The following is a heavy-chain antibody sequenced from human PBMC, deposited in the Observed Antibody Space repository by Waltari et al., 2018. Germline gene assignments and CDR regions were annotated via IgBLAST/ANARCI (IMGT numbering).Heavy chain of an antibody. D-gene: IGHD3-9*01. CDR2: IIPIFGTA. J-gene: IGHJ4*02. Sequence: QVQLVQSGAAVKKPGSSVKVSCKASGGTFSSYAISWVRQAPAHGLEWMGRIIPIFGTANYAQKFQGRVTITADKSTSTAYMELSSLRSEDTAVYYCARAESVLRYFDWLSPADYWGQGTLVTVSS. CDR1: GGTFSSYA. V-gene: IGHV1-69*08. CDR3: ARAESVLRYFDWLSPADY.